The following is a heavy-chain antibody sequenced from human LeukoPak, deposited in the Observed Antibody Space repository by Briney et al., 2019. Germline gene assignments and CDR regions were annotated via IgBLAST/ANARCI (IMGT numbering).Heavy chain of an antibody. J-gene: IGHJ4*02. D-gene: IGHD3-22*01. CDR3: ARDYYDSSGYFNYFDY. V-gene: IGHV6-1*01. Sequence: SQTLSLTCVISGDSVSSNSAAWNWIRQSPSRGLEWLGRTYYRSKWYNDYAVSVKSRITINPDTSKNQFSLQLNSVTPEDTAVYYCARDYYDSSGYFNYFDYWGQGTLVTVSS. CDR1: GDSVSSNSAA. CDR2: TYYRSKWYN.